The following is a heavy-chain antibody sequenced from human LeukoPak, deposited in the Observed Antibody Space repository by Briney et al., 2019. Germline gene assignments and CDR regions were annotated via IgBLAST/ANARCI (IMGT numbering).Heavy chain of an antibody. CDR2: ISRSSSYI. CDR3: ARWNYDIWTGHRYFDY. V-gene: IGHV3-21*01. D-gene: IGHD3/OR15-3a*01. CDR1: GFTFSSYS. Sequence: GGSLRLSCAASGFTFSSYSMNWVRQAPGKGLEWVSSISRSSSYIYYADSVKGRFTISRDNAKNSLFLQVNSLRAEDTAVYYCARWNYDIWTGHRYFDYWGQGTLVIVSS. J-gene: IGHJ4*02.